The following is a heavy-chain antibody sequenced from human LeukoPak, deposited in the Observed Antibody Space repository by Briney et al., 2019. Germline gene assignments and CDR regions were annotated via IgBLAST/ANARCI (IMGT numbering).Heavy chain of an antibody. CDR2: IGGSDGRT. V-gene: IGHV3-23*01. CDR3: AKDSSSYDWGYMDV. J-gene: IGHJ6*03. Sequence: PGGSLRPSCAASGFTFSTYAMSWVRQAPGKGLEWVSLIGGSDGRTRYADSVKGRFTISRDNSKSTLYLEMNSLRAEDTAVYYCAKDSSSYDWGYMDVWGKGTTVTISS. D-gene: IGHD3-22*01. CDR1: GFTFSTYA.